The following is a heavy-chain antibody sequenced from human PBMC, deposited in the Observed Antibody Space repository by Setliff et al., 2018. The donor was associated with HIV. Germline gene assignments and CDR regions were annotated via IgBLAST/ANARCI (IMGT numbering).Heavy chain of an antibody. V-gene: IGHV4-59*01. J-gene: IGHJ6*03. CDR3: ARGFDHGDYEESGYVFFYMDV. Sequence: SETLSLTCTVSGGSISRFYWSWIRQPPGKGLEWIGSIYYGGTNYSPSLRSRVTISLDTSKNQFSLRLSSVTAADTALYFCARGFDHGDYEESGYVFFYMDVWGKGTTVTVSS. D-gene: IGHD4-17*01. CDR2: IYYGGT. CDR1: GGSISRFY.